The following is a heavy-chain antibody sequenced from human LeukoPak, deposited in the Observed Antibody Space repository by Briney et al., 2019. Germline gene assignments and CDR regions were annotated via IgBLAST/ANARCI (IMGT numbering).Heavy chain of an antibody. V-gene: IGHV1-46*01. J-gene: IGHJ3*02. CDR3: ARSETDSNGYSLGACDI. CDR1: GYTFTTYY. Sequence: ASVKDSCKASGYTFTTYYMQTVRQAPGQGLEWMGIINPTGGSTTYAQKFQGRVTMTRDTSTSTVYMELSSLRSEDTAVYYCARSETDSNGYSLGACDIWGQGTMVTVSS. D-gene: IGHD3-22*01. CDR2: INPTGGST.